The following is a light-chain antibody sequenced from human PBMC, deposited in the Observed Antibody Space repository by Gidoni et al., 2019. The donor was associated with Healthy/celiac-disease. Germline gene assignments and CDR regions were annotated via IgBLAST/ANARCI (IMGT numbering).Light chain of an antibody. V-gene: IGKV3-11*01. CDR3: QQRSNWPL. J-gene: IGKJ4*01. CDR1: QSVSSY. Sequence: EIVLTQSPATLSLSPGERATLSCRASQSVSSYLAWYQQKPGEAPRLLIDDASNRATGIPARFSGSGAGTDFTLTISSREPEDFAVYYCQQRSNWPLFGGGTKVEIK. CDR2: DAS.